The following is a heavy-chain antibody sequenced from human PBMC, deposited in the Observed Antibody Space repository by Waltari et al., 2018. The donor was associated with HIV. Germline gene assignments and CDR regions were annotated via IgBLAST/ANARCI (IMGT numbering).Heavy chain of an antibody. CDR1: GGSIRSGGYY. CDR3: ARELWGALGGYFDY. J-gene: IGHJ4*02. CDR2: IYYSGST. D-gene: IGHD1-26*01. Sequence: QVQLQESGPGLVKPSQTLSLTCPVSGGSIRSGGYYWSWIRQHPGQGLEWIGYIYYSGSTYYNPSLKSRVTISVDTSKNQFSLKLSSVTAADTAVYYCARELWGALGGYFDYWGQGTLVTVSS. V-gene: IGHV4-31*03.